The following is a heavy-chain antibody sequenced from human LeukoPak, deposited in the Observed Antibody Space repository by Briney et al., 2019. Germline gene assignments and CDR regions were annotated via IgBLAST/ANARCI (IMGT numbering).Heavy chain of an antibody. J-gene: IGHJ4*02. CDR2: IYYSGST. V-gene: IGHV4-59*08. CDR3: ARQGSGWYDY. Sequence: SETLSLACTVSGGSISSYYWSWIRQPPGKGLEWIGYIYYSGSTNYNPSLKSRVTISVDTPKNQFSLKLSSVTAADTAVYYCARQGSGWYDYWGQGTLVTVSS. D-gene: IGHD6-19*01. CDR1: GGSISSYY.